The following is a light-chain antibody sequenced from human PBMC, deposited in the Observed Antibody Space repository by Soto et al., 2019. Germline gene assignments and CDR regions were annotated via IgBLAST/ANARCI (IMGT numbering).Light chain of an antibody. CDR3: QQHNDWPSSP. V-gene: IGKV3-15*01. J-gene: IGKJ2*01. CDR1: QSVRDN. CDR2: GAS. Sequence: ETLLTQSPATLSVSPGERATLSCRASQSVRDNLAWYQQKPGQAPRLLIYGASTRAPGIPDRFSGSGFGTEFSRSSSGLQSEDFAVYYCQQHNDWPSSPFGQGTKLEIK.